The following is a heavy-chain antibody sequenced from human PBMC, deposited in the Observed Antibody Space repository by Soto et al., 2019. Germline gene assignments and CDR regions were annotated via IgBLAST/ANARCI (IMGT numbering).Heavy chain of an antibody. J-gene: IGHJ6*02. V-gene: IGHV4-31*03. D-gene: IGHD5-18*01. CDR3: ARVGFGYGYGYRSEGMGV. Sequence: TLSLPGTVSVGSISSVGYYWSWIRQHPVKCLEWIGYIYYSGSTYYNPSLKSRVTISVDTSKNQFSLKLSSVTAADTAVYYCARVGFGYGYGYRSEGMGVWGQGTTVTVSS. CDR2: IYYSGST. CDR1: VGSISSVGYY.